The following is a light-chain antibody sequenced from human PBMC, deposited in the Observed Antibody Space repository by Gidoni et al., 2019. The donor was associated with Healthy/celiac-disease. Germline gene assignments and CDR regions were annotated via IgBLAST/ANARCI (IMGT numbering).Light chain of an antibody. CDR1: ALPKQY. Sequence: SYELTQPPSVSVSPGQTARITCSGDALPKQYAYWYQQKPGQAPVLVLYKDSERPSGIPERFSGSSPGKTVTLTIRGVKAEEGADYYGKPAERSGTYNVVFGGGTKLTVL. CDR3: KPAERSGTYNVV. CDR2: KDS. J-gene: IGLJ2*01. V-gene: IGLV3-25*02.